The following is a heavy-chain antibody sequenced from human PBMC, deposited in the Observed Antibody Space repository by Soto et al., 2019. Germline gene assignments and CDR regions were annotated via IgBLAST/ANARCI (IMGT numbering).Heavy chain of an antibody. Sequence: EVQLVESGGGLVQPGGSLRLSCAASGFTVSNNYMCWVRQAPGKGLEWVSLIYSGGVTHYADSVRGRFTISRDNSRNTLYLQMNSLRADATAVYYCAKRGTTVTTSIWYWGQGTRVTVSS. CDR2: IYSGGVT. CDR3: AKRGTTVTTSIWY. J-gene: IGHJ4*02. CDR1: GFTVSNNY. D-gene: IGHD4-17*01. V-gene: IGHV3-66*01.